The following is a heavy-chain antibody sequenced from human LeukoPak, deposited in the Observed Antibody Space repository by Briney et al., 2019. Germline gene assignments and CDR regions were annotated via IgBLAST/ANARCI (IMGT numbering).Heavy chain of an antibody. CDR3: ARDRDGYNNVYYMDV. Sequence: SETLSLTCTVSGDSISSSDYYWGWIRQPPGKGPEWIGSIHYSGSTFYNPSLKSRVTISVDTSKNQFSLKLSSVTAADTAVYYCARDRDGYNNVYYMDVWGKGTTVTVSS. J-gene: IGHJ6*03. D-gene: IGHD5-24*01. V-gene: IGHV4-39*07. CDR1: GDSISSSDYY. CDR2: IHYSGST.